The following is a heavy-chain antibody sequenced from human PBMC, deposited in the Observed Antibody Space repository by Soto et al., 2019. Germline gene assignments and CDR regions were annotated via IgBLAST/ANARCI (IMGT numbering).Heavy chain of an antibody. D-gene: IGHD3-10*01. CDR1: GFTFSSYS. J-gene: IGHJ6*03. CDR2: ISSSSSTI. V-gene: IGHV3-48*01. CDR3: ARDCGEFYYYYMDV. Sequence: GGSLRLSCAASGFTFSSYSMNWVRQAPGKGLEWVSYISSSSSTIYYADSVKGRFTISRDNAKNSLYLQMNSLRAEDTVVYCCARDCGEFYYYYMDVWGKGTTVTVSS.